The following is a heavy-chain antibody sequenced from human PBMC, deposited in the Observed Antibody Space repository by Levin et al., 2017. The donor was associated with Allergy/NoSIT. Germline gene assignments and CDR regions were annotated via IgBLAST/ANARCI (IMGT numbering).Heavy chain of an antibody. CDR2: IKQDGTEK. CDR1: GFTFSGYW. CDR3: AKDGATYEYGDFHRG. V-gene: IGHV3-7*01. D-gene: IGHD4-17*01. J-gene: IGHJ4*02. Sequence: LSLTCAASGFTFSGYWMSWVRQAPGKGLEWVANIKQDGTEKYYGDAVRGRFTISRDNAKNSLYLQMNNLRVEDTAVYHCAKDGATYEYGDFHRGWGQGTLVSVS.